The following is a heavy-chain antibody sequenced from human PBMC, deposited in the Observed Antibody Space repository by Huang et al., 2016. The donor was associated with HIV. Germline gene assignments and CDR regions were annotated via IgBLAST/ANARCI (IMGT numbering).Heavy chain of an antibody. Sequence: QVHLQESGPGLVKPSETLSLTCTVSGGSVSSGDYYWSWVRQPPGKELEWIAYAYYDGSTNYNPSLESRLSMSVDTSRNQFSLKLRSVTAADTAVYYCSRINYAKTTYYLDFDFWGQGTLVTVSS. J-gene: IGHJ4*02. CDR3: SRINYAKTTYYLDFDF. V-gene: IGHV4-61*08. D-gene: IGHD3-22*01. CDR2: AYYDGST. CDR1: GGSVSSGDYY.